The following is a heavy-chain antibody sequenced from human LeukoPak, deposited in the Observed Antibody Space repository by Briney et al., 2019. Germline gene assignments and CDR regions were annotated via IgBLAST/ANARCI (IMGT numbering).Heavy chain of an antibody. D-gene: IGHD1-26*01. J-gene: IGHJ4*02. Sequence: GGALRLSCAASGFTFSSYAMSWVRQAPGKGREWVSAISGSGGSTYYADSLKGRFTISRDNSKNTLYLQMKSLRAEDTAVYYCAKDRGSYSVFAYFDYWGQGNLVTVSS. CDR2: ISGSGGST. CDR3: AKDRGSYSVFAYFDY. CDR1: GFTFSSYA. V-gene: IGHV3-23*01.